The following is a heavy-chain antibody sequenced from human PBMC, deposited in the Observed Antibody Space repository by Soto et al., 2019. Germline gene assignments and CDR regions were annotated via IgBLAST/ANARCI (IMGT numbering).Heavy chain of an antibody. Sequence: SETLSLTCTVSGGSISSYYWSWIRQPAGKGLEWIGRIYTSGGTNYNPSLKSRVTMSVDPSKNQFSLKLSSVAAADTAVYYCARLNHVVVTAIWFDPWGQGTLVTVSS. CDR2: IYTSGGT. V-gene: IGHV4-4*07. J-gene: IGHJ5*02. CDR3: ARLNHVVVTAIWFDP. CDR1: GGSISSYY. D-gene: IGHD2-21*02.